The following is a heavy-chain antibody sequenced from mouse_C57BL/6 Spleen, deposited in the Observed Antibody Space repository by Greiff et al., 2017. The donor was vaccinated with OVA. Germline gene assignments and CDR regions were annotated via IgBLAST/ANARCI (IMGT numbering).Heavy chain of an antibody. CDR2: ISGGGGNT. Sequence: EVQVVESGGGLVKPRGSLKLSCAASGFTFSSYTMSWVRQTPEKRLEWVATISGGGGNTYYPDSVKGRFTISRDNAKNTLYLQMSSLRSEDTALYYCARQAVTPYYYAMDYWGQGTSVTVSS. V-gene: IGHV5-9*01. CDR1: GFTFSSYT. J-gene: IGHJ4*01. CDR3: ARQAVTPYYYAMDY. D-gene: IGHD2-5*01.